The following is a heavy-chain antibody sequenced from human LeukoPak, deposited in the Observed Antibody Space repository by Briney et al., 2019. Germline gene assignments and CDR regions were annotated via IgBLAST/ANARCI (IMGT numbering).Heavy chain of an antibody. CDR3: AKESPRGYSFDF. CDR1: GFTFSSYS. Sequence: GGSLRLSCAASGFTFSSYSMNWVRQAPGKGLEWVSYISSSSSTIYYADSVKGRFTISRDNSKNMLYLQMNSLRAEDTAVYYCAKESPRGYSFDFWGQGTLVTVSS. J-gene: IGHJ4*02. CDR2: ISSSSSTI. D-gene: IGHD5-18*01. V-gene: IGHV3-48*01.